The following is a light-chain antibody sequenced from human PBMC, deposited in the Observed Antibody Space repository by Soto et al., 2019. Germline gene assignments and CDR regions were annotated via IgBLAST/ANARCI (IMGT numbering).Light chain of an antibody. CDR2: FAS. Sequence: EIVLTQSPATLSLSPGDRATLSCRASHSVGSLLAWYQQKPGQAPRLLIYFASNRATGIPPRFSGSGSGTDFTLTIDSLEPEDFALFYCQQRSAWPLTFGQGTRVEIK. CDR1: HSVGSL. J-gene: IGKJ1*01. V-gene: IGKV3-11*01. CDR3: QQRSAWPLT.